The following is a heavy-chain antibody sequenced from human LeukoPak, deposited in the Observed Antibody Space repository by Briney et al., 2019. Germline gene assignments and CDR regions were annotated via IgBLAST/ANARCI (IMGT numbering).Heavy chain of an antibody. CDR3: ARVAKQLGWFDP. Sequence: ASVKVSCKASGGTFSSYAISWVRQAPGQGLEWMGGIIPIFGTANYAQKFQGRVTITTDDSTSTAYMELSSLRSEDTAVYYCARVAKQLGWFDPWGQGTLVTVSS. CDR2: IIPIFGTA. J-gene: IGHJ5*02. CDR1: GGTFSSYA. D-gene: IGHD6-6*01. V-gene: IGHV1-69*05.